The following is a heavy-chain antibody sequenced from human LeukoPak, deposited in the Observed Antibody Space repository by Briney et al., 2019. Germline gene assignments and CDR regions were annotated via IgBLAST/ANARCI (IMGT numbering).Heavy chain of an antibody. CDR1: GGSISSSSYY. D-gene: IGHD5-18*01. V-gene: IGHV4-39*01. CDR3: ARPEDTAMVLNY. CDR2: IYYSGST. Sequence: SETLSLTCTVSGGSISSSSYYWGWIRQPPGKGLEWIGSIYYSGSTYYNPSLKSRVTISVDTSKNQFSLKLSSVTAADTAVYYCARPEDTAMVLNYWGQGTLVTVSS. J-gene: IGHJ4*02.